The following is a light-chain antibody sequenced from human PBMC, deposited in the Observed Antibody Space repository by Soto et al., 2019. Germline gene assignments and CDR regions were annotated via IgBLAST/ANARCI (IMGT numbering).Light chain of an antibody. CDR1: QSVSYY. CDR2: GAS. CDR3: QQYDNWPSLT. Sequence: EIVLAQSPGTLSLSPGERAALSCRGSQSVSYYLAWYQQKPGQAPRLLIYGASTRATGIPATFSGSGSGTEFTLTISSLRSEDFAIYYCQQYDNWPSLTFGGGTKVDIK. V-gene: IGKV3-15*01. J-gene: IGKJ4*01.